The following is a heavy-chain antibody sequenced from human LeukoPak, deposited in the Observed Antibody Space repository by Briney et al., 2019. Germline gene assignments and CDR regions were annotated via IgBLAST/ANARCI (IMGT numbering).Heavy chain of an antibody. CDR3: ARDRGYCSSTSCYQDTAKNWFDP. D-gene: IGHD2-2*01. CDR1: GFTFGSYW. V-gene: IGHV3-74*01. CDR2: INSDGSST. J-gene: IGHJ5*02. Sequence: GGSLRLSCAASGFTFGSYWMHWVRQAPGKGLVWVSRINSDGSSTSYADSVKGRFTISRDNAKNTLYLQMNSLRAEDTAVYYCARDRGYCSSTSCYQDTAKNWFDPWGQGTLVTVSS.